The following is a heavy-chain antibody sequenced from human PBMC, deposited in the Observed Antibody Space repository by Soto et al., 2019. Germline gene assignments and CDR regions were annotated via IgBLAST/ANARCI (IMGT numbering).Heavy chain of an antibody. CDR1: GYIFTAYS. Sequence: QVQLVQSGAEVKKPGASVKVSCKASGYIFTAYSMHWVRQAPGQGLEWMGVVNPSGGSTNYAQNFQGRITMTRDTSTSIVYMDLSSLTSEDTAVYYCAREENCSDGICYSEYFQRWGQGTLVTVSS. D-gene: IGHD2-15*01. CDR3: AREENCSDGICYSEYFQR. V-gene: IGHV1-46*01. CDR2: VNPSGGST. J-gene: IGHJ1*01.